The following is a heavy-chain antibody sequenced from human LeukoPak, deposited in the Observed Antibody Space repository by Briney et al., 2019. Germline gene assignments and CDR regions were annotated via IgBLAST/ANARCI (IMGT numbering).Heavy chain of an antibody. CDR2: ISGDGLRI. Sequence: PGGSLRLSCAASGFTLSSNYMNWVRQAPGKGLEWVAFISGDGLRIYYAESVKGRFTVSRDNSKKSLYLQMNSLTTEDSALYYCVGDLRGGLRNVWGRGTTVTVSS. J-gene: IGHJ6*02. CDR1: GFTLSSNY. CDR3: VGDLRGGLRNV. V-gene: IGHV3-43*02. D-gene: IGHD1-26*01.